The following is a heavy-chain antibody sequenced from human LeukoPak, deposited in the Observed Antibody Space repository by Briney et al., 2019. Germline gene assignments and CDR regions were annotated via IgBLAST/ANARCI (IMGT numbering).Heavy chain of an antibody. J-gene: IGHJ4*02. CDR2: IRSKAYGETA. D-gene: IGHD1-1*01. CDR1: GFTFSSYA. CDR3: TRDRGAYNLYDY. V-gene: IGHV3-49*03. Sequence: GGSLRLSCAASGFTFSSYAMSWIRQAPGKGLEWVGFIRSKAYGETADYAASVKGRFTISRDDSKAIAYLQMNSLKTEDTAVYHCTRDRGAYNLYDYWGQGTLVTVSS.